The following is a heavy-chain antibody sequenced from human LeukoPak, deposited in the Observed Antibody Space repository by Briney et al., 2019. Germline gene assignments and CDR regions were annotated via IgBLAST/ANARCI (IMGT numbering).Heavy chain of an antibody. CDR2: IYTSGST. V-gene: IGHV4-4*09. D-gene: IGHD3-10*01. CDR3: AREGITMVRGVII. J-gene: IGHJ4*02. CDR1: GGSISSYY. Sequence: SETLSLTCTVSGGSISSYYWSWIRQPPGKGREWIGYIYTSGSTNYNPSLKSRVTISVDTSKNQFSLKLSSVTAADTAVYYCAREGITMVRGVIIWGQGTLVTVSS.